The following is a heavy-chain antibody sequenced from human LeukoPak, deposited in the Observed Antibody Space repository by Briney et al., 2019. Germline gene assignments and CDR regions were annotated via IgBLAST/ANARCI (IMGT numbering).Heavy chain of an antibody. J-gene: IGHJ4*02. D-gene: IGHD3-3*01. V-gene: IGHV3-74*01. Sequence: GGSLRLSCAASGFTFGSPWMHWVRQAPGQGLVWVSRIKGDGISTNYADSVKGRFTISRDIAKNTLYLQMNSLRAEDTGVYYCAKDHYWSIDYWGRGTLVTVSS. CDR3: AKDHYWSIDY. CDR2: IKGDGIST. CDR1: GFTFGSPW.